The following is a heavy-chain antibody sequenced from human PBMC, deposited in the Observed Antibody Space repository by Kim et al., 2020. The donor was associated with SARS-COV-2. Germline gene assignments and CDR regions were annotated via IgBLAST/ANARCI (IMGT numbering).Heavy chain of an antibody. D-gene: IGHD2-15*01. V-gene: IGHV4-59*08. CDR3: ASGGDVVGGGSCCGWVDP. J-gene: IGHJ5*02. CDR2: IYYTGST. CDR1: GGSISSYY. Sequence: SETLSLTCTVSGGSISSYYWSWIRQSPGTGLEWIGDIYYTGSTNYNPSLKSRVTISVDTSRTQFSLNLTCVIAADAAVYYCASGGDVVGGGSCCGWVDP.